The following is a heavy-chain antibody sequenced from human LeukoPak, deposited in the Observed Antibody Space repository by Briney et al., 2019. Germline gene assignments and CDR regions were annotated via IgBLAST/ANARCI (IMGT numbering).Heavy chain of an antibody. CDR2: IKSDGSEI. CDR1: RFFFRNYF. V-gene: IGHV3-7*01. D-gene: IGHD3-3*01. J-gene: IGHJ4*02. Sequence: GGSLRLSCAASRFFFRNYFMSWVRQAPGKGLEWVASIKSDGSEIYYVDSVRGRYTISRDNTKNSLYLQMSSLRAEDTAVYYCATDRGWRTSGYYLYYFEYWGQRTLVTFSS. CDR3: ATDRGWRTSGYYLYYFEY.